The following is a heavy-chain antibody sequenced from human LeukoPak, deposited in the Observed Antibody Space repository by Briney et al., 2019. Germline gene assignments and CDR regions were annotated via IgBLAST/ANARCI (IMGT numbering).Heavy chain of an antibody. CDR2: IYYSGST. Sequence: PSETLSLTCTVSGGSISSSSYYWGWIRQPPGKGLEWIGSIYYSGSTYYNPSLKSRVTISVDTSKSQFSLKLSSVTAADTAVYYCARFVANYYDSSGRTNWFDPWGQGTLVTVSS. D-gene: IGHD3-22*01. J-gene: IGHJ5*02. CDR3: ARFVANYYDSSGRTNWFDP. CDR1: GGSISSSSYY. V-gene: IGHV4-39*01.